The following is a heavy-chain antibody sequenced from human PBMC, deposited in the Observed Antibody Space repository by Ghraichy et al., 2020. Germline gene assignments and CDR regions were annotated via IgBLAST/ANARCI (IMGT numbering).Heavy chain of an antibody. CDR1: GYTLTELS. Sequence: ASVKVSCKVSGYTLTELSMHWVRQAPGKGLEWMGGFDPEDGETIYAQKFQGRVTMTEDTSTDTAYMELSSLRSEDTAVYYCATDYDSKYLPDAFDIWGQGTMVTVSS. CDR3: ATDYDSKYLPDAFDI. J-gene: IGHJ3*02. V-gene: IGHV1-24*01. CDR2: FDPEDGET. D-gene: IGHD2-2*01.